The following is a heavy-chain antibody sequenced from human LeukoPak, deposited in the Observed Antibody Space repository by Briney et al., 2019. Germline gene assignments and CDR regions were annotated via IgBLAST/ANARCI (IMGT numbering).Heavy chain of an antibody. J-gene: IGHJ4*02. CDR1: GGSISSYY. CDR2: IYYSGST. Sequence: SETLSLTCTVSGGSISSYYWSWIRQPPGKGLEWIGYIYYSGSTNYNPSLKSRVTISVDTSKNQFSLKLRSVTAADTAVYYCARLGLGDSFDYWGQGTLVTVSS. CDR3: ARLGLGDSFDY. D-gene: IGHD3-10*01. V-gene: IGHV4-59*01.